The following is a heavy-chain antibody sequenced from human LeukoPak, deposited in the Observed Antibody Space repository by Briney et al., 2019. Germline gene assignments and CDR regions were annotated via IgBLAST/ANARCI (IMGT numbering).Heavy chain of an antibody. D-gene: IGHD3-22*01. J-gene: IGHJ4*02. Sequence: SETLSLTCTVSGGSISSYYWSWIRQPPGKGLEWIGYIYYSGSTNYNPSLRSRVTISVDKAKNQFSLKLSSVTAADTAVYYCARVLSGSNLDYWGQGTLVTVSS. CDR2: IYYSGST. CDR1: GGSISSYY. CDR3: ARVLSGSNLDY. V-gene: IGHV4-59*12.